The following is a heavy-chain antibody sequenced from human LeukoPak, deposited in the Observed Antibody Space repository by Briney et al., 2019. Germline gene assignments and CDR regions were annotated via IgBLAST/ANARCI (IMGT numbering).Heavy chain of an antibody. D-gene: IGHD3-10*01. Sequence: PSETLSLTCTVSGGSISSSSYYWGWIRQPPGKGLEWIGSIYYSGSTNYNPSLKSRVTISVDTSKNQFSLKLSSVTAADTAVYYCARGGVLLWFGELFTPTRQKYYFDYWGQGTLVTVSS. V-gene: IGHV4-39*07. CDR1: GGSISSSSYY. CDR3: ARGGVLLWFGELFTPTRQKYYFDY. J-gene: IGHJ4*02. CDR2: IYYSGST.